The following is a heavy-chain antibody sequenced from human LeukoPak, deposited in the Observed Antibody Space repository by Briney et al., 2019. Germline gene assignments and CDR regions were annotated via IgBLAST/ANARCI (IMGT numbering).Heavy chain of an antibody. J-gene: IGHJ6*03. V-gene: IGHV4-39*07. Sequence: SETLSLTCTVSGGSISSSSYYWGWIRQPPGKGLEWIGSIYYSGSTYYNPSLKSRVTISVDTSKNQFSLKLSSVTAADTAVYYCARDSLSYSSSWHYYYYYYMDVWGKGTTVTVSS. CDR1: GGSISSSSYY. CDR2: IYYSGST. D-gene: IGHD6-13*01. CDR3: ARDSLSYSSSWHYYYYYYMDV.